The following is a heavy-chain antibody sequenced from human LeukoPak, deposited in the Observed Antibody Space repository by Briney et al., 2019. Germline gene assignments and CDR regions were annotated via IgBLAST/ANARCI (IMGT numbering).Heavy chain of an antibody. Sequence: PGGSLRLSCAASGFTFSSYWMSWVRQAPGKGLEWVSVIYSGGSTYYADSVKGRFTISRDNSKNTLYLQMNSLRAEDTAVYYCANMGYSSGWYIYWGQGTLVTVSS. CDR2: IYSGGST. V-gene: IGHV3-66*02. D-gene: IGHD6-19*01. CDR3: ANMGYSSGWYIY. CDR1: GFTFSSYW. J-gene: IGHJ4*02.